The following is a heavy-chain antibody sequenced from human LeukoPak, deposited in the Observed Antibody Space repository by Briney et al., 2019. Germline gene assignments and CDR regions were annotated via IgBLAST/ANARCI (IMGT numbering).Heavy chain of an antibody. J-gene: IGHJ4*02. Sequence: GASVKVSCKASGYTFTGYYMHWVRQAPGQGLEWMGWLNPNSGGTNYAQKFQGRVTMTRDTSIRTVYMDLSRLRSDDTAVYYCARERERDVLYYWGQGTLVTVSS. CDR3: ARERERDVLYY. CDR1: GYTFTGYY. V-gene: IGHV1-2*02. CDR2: LNPNSGGT. D-gene: IGHD3-9*01.